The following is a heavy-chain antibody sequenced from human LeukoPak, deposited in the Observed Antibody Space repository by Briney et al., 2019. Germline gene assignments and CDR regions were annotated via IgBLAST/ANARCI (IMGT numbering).Heavy chain of an antibody. CDR2: INPNSGGT. CDR3: EREIRGYSCDY. D-gene: IGHD5-18*01. V-gene: IGHV1-2*02. Sequence: ASVKVSCKASGYTFTDYYMHGVRQAPGQGLEWMGWINPNSGGTNYAQRFQGRVTMTRDTSISTAYMEVSRLRSDDTAVYYCEREIRGYSCDYWGQRTLVTVSS. CDR1: GYTFTDYY. J-gene: IGHJ4*02.